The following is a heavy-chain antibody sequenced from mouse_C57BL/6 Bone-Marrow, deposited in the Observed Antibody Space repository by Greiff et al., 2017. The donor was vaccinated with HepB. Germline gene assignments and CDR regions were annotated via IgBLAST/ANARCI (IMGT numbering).Heavy chain of an antibody. Sequence: EVQVVESGGDLVKPGGSLKLSCAASGFTFSSYGMSWVRQTPDKRLEWVATISSGGSYTYYPDSVKGRFTISSDNAKNTLYLQMSSLKSEDTAVYYCARHDPYGSSWFAYWGQGTLVTVSA. CDR1: GFTFSSYG. CDR2: ISSGGSYT. J-gene: IGHJ3*01. V-gene: IGHV5-6*01. CDR3: ARHDPYGSSWFAY. D-gene: IGHD1-1*02.